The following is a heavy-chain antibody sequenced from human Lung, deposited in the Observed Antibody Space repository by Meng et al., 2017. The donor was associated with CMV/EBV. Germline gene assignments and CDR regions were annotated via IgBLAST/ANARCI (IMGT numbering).Heavy chain of an antibody. V-gene: IGHV3-30*18. CDR3: AKEDCSGATCSLVK. Sequence: ASCFTFSSFGMHWVRQAPGKALEWVAVISYHERNKFYGDSVKGRFTVSRDNSKSTLYLHVDSLRPDDTAVYYCAKEDCSGATCSLVKWGQGTLVTVSS. D-gene: IGHD2-15*01. CDR1: CFTFSSFG. J-gene: IGHJ4*02. CDR2: ISYHERNK.